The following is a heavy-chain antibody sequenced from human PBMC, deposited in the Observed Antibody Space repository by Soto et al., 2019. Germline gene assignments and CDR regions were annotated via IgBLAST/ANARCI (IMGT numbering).Heavy chain of an antibody. J-gene: IGHJ4*02. CDR3: ARSGDNYNVLDY. Sequence: PGGSLRLSCAASGFTVSDYYMSWIRQAPGKGLEWLSYSSNSGTYTRYADSVKGRFSISRDNAKNSLYLQINGLRGEDTATYYCARSGDNYNVLDYWGQGTPVTVSS. CDR2: SSNSGTYT. CDR1: GFTVSDYY. D-gene: IGHD3-10*02. V-gene: IGHV3-11*06.